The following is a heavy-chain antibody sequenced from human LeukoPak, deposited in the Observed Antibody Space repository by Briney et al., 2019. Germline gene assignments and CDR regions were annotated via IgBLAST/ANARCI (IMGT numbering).Heavy chain of an antibody. V-gene: IGHV3-33*08. D-gene: IGHD3-10*01. CDR2: IWYDGTKT. CDR1: GFTFINYA. CDR3: ARASYYGSGRHPYYYMDV. Sequence: GGSLRLSCAASGFTFINYAMTWVRQAPGKGLEWVALIWYDGTKTNFADSVKGRFTISRDNSKNTLYLQMNSLRAEDTAVYYCARASYYGSGRHPYYYMDVWGKGTTVTVSS. J-gene: IGHJ6*03.